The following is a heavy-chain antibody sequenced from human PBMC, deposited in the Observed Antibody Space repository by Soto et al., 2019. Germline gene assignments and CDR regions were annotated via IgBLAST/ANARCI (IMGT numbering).Heavy chain of an antibody. D-gene: IGHD3-16*02. Sequence: GGSLRLSCAASGFTFSTYAMNWVRQAPGKGLEWVSAFRGSGGSTYYADSVKGRFTISRDNSKNMLYLQMNSLRAEDTAVYYCAKSGYMSKAGGVSVDYYLDNWGQGTLVTVSS. CDR2: FRGSGGST. J-gene: IGHJ4*02. CDR1: GFTFSTYA. V-gene: IGHV3-23*01. CDR3: AKSGYMSKAGGVSVDYYLDN.